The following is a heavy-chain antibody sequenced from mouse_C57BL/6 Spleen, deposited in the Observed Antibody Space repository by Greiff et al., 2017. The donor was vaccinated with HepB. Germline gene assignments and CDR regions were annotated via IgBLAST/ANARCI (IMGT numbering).Heavy chain of an antibody. J-gene: IGHJ4*01. CDR1: GFTFSSYA. CDR2: ISDGGSYT. D-gene: IGHD1-1*01. CDR3: AREHYGSSPYYAMDY. V-gene: IGHV5-4*01. Sequence: EVKLVESGGGLVKPGGSLKLSCAASGFTFSSYAMSWVRQTPEKWLEWVATISDGGSYTYYPDNVKGRFTISRDNAKNNLYLQMSHLKSEDTAMYYCAREHYGSSPYYAMDYWGQGPSVTVSS.